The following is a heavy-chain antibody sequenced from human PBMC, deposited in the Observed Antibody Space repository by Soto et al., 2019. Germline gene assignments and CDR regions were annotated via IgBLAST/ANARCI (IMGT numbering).Heavy chain of an antibody. D-gene: IGHD5-12*01. V-gene: IGHV3-53*02. J-gene: IGHJ4*02. Sequence: DVQVVETGGDLIQPGGSLRLSCAASGFSVSIYMIWVRQAPGKGLEWVSTLSDRGTSHYADSVTGRFSVSRDNSKNTLYLQMNGLRVDDTAIYYCAGDYASGAYDFRGQGTQVTVSS. CDR2: LSDRGTS. CDR1: GFSVSIY. CDR3: AGDYASGAYDF.